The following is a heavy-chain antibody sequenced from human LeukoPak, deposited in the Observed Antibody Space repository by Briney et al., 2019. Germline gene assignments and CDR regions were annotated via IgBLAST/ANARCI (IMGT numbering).Heavy chain of an antibody. V-gene: IGHV4-39*07. D-gene: IGHD3-16*01. Sequence: PSETLSLTCTVSGGSISSSSYYWGWIRQPPGKGLEWIGSIYYSGSTYYNPSLKSRVTISVDTSKNQFSLKLSSVTAADTAVYYCARPRFGRKGDVWGKGTTVTISS. J-gene: IGHJ6*04. CDR3: ARPRFGRKGDV. CDR2: IYYSGST. CDR1: GGSISSSSYY.